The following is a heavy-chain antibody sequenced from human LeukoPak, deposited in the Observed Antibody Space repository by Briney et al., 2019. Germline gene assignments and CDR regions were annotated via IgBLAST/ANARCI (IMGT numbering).Heavy chain of an antibody. CDR3: ASQFGLRYFDY. Sequence: SETLSLTCTVSGGSIGSYYWSWIRQPPGKELEWIRYMYYSGATNYNPSLKSRVTMSIDTSKNQISLKLSSVTAADTAVYYCASQFGLRYFDYWGQGILVAVSS. D-gene: IGHD3-10*01. V-gene: IGHV4-59*01. CDR1: GGSIGSYY. J-gene: IGHJ4*02. CDR2: MYYSGAT.